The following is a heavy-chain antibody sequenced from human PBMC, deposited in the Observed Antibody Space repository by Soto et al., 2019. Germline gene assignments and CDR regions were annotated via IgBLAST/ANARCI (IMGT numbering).Heavy chain of an antibody. J-gene: IGHJ4*02. CDR2: IYWDDDK. V-gene: IGHV2-5*02. D-gene: IGHD3-16*01. CDR1: GFSLSTSGMG. Sequence: QITLKESGPTLVKPTQTLTLTCTFSGFSLSTSGMGVGWIRQPPGKALEWLAHIYWDDDKRYSPSLKSRLTITVDPSKDQVDLTMTNVDPVDTATYYCAHRLRHLDVFAYWGQGTRVTVSS. CDR3: AHRLRHLDVFAY.